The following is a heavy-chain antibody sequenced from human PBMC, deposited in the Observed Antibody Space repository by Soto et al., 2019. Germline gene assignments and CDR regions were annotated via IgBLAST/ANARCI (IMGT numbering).Heavy chain of an antibody. D-gene: IGHD5-18*01. J-gene: IGHJ4*02. V-gene: IGHV1-69*02. CDR3: ANRGYSYGFVIY. CDR1: GYTFTTHYT. CDR2: IIPMLGIA. Sequence: SVKVSCKASGYTFTTHYTFSWVRQAPGQGLEWMGRIIPMLGIANYAQKFQGRVTITADKSTSTAYMELSSLRSEDTAVYYCANRGYSYGFVIYWGQGTLVTVSS.